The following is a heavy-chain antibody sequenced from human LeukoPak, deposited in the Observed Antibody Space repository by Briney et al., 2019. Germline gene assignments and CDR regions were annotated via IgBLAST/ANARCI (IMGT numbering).Heavy chain of an antibody. J-gene: IGHJ4*02. D-gene: IGHD6-19*01. V-gene: IGHV3-74*01. CDR1: GFTFGSYW. Sequence: GGSLRLSCAATGFTFGSYWMHWVRQAPGKGPVWLARINSDGYSISYADSVKGRFTISRDNTKKTLYLQMNTLRAEDTAMYYCARAIAEAGTDSWGQGTLVTVSS. CDR3: ARAIAEAGTDS. CDR2: INSDGYSI.